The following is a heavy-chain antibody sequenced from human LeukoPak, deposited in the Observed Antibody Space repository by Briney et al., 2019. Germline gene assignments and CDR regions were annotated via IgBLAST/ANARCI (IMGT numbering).Heavy chain of an antibody. Sequence: SGGSLRLSCVASGFTFSSYWMHWVRQAPGKGLVWVSYIDGDGSNTRYADSVKGRFTISRDNAKNTLYLQMSSLRAEDTAVYYCYVFYYDSSGYFAYWGQGALVTVSS. CDR1: GFTFSSYW. D-gene: IGHD3-22*01. CDR2: IDGDGSNT. J-gene: IGHJ4*02. V-gene: IGHV3-74*01. CDR3: YVFYYDSSGYFAY.